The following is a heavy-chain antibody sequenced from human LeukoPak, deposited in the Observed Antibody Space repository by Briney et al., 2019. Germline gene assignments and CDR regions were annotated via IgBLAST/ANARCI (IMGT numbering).Heavy chain of an antibody. CDR1: GFIFGDYG. Sequence: HPGGSLRLSCTGSGFIFGDYGLSWVRQAPGKGLEWVGFIRGKAYGATTQYAASVKGRFTISRDDSKSIAYLQMNSLKTDDTAVYYCARYKTYSYDTPGDYWGPGTLVTVSS. D-gene: IGHD3-22*01. J-gene: IGHJ4*02. V-gene: IGHV3-49*04. CDR2: IRGKAYGATT. CDR3: ARYKTYSYDTPGDY.